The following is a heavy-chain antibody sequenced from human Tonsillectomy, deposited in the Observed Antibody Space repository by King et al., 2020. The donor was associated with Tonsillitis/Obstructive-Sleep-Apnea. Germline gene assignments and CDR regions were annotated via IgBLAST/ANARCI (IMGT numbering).Heavy chain of an antibody. CDR2: ISYDGSKT. CDR1: GFTFSSFG. CDR3: AXDRSSXWSLXY. J-gene: IGHJ4*02. Sequence: VQLVESGGGVVQPGRSLRLSCAASGFTFSSFGMHWVRQAPGKGLEWVAVISYDGSKTYYADSVKGRFTVSKDDSKNTLYLQMNSLRAEDAAVYYCAXDRSSXWSLXYWGQXTLVTV. V-gene: IGHV3-30*03.